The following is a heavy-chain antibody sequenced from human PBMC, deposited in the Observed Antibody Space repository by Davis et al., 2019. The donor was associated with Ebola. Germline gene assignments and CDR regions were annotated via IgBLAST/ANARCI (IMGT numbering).Heavy chain of an antibody. J-gene: IGHJ5*02. CDR2: INTGSGNT. CDR1: GYRFTDYA. D-gene: IGHD1-7*01. Sequence: ASVKVSCKASGYRFTDYAIHWVRQAPGERPEWLGWINTGSGNTKYSQKFQGRVTITTDKTSSTASMELSRLESEDTAVYYCARDSAGTIYSNSFDPWGQGTLVTVSA. V-gene: IGHV1-3*04. CDR3: ARDSAGTIYSNSFDP.